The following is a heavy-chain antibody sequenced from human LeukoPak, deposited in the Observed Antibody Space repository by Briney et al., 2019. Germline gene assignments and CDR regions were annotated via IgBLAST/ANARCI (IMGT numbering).Heavy chain of an antibody. D-gene: IGHD5-18*01. CDR2: ISAYNGNT. CDR3: AREPVDTAMVTIDY. V-gene: IGHV1-18*01. CDR1: GYTFTSYG. Sequence: ASVKFSCKASGYTFTSYGISWVRQAPGQGLEWMGWISAYNGNTNYAQKLQGRVTMTTDTSTSTAYMELRSLRSDDTAVYYCAREPVDTAMVTIDYWGQGTLVTVSS. J-gene: IGHJ4*02.